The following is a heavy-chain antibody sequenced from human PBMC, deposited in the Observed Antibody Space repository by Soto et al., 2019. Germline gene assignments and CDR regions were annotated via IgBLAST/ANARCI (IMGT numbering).Heavy chain of an antibody. J-gene: IGHJ6*03. D-gene: IGHD3-10*01. CDR2: INAGNGNT. Sequence: ASVKVSCKASGYTFTSYAMHWVRQAPGQRLEWMGWINAGNGNTKYSQKFQGRVTITRDTSASTAYMELSSLRSEDTAVYYCARAFGKSDYYYMDVWGKGTTVTVSS. CDR3: ARAFGKSDYYYMDV. CDR1: GYTFTSYA. V-gene: IGHV1-3*01.